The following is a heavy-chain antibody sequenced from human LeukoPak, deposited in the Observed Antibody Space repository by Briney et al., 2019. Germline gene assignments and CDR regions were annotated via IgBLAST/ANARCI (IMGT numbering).Heavy chain of an antibody. CDR3: AAKTRLSAVTSYYYVDV. V-gene: IGHV3-23*01. Sequence: GGSLRLSCAASGFPFSAYWMHWARQVPGKGLEWVSSITESGDNTYYADSVKGRFTISRDNSKNTLYLQMNSLRAEDTAVYYCAAKTRLSAVTSYYYVDVWGKGTTATVSS. CDR1: GFPFSAYW. D-gene: IGHD3-10*01. CDR2: ITESGDNT. J-gene: IGHJ6*03.